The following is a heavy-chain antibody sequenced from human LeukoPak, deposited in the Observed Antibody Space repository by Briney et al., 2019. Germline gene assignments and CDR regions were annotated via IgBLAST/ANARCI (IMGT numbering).Heavy chain of an antibody. D-gene: IGHD3-10*01. CDR3: ARDLNSMVRGVANYYYYYMDV. V-gene: IGHV6-1*01. CDR2: TYYSSKGYN. Sequence: SQTLSLTCAIPGDSVSSNSAAWNWIRQSPSRGLEWLGRTYYSSKGYNDYAVSVKSRITINPDTSKNQFSLQLNSVTPEDTAVYYCARDLNSMVRGVANYYYYYMDVWGKGTTVTVSS. J-gene: IGHJ6*03. CDR1: GDSVSSNSAA.